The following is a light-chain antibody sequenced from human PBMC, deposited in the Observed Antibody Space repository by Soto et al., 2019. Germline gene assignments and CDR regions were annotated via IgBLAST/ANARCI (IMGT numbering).Light chain of an antibody. Sequence: EIVLTQSPGTLSLSPGERATLSCRASQSVSSSYLAWYQQKPGQAPRLLIYGASSRATAIPDRFSGSGSGTDFTINISRLEPDDVAVYYCQQYCSSFTFGPGTKVEIK. CDR3: QQYCSSFT. CDR1: QSVSSSY. J-gene: IGKJ3*01. V-gene: IGKV3-20*01. CDR2: GAS.